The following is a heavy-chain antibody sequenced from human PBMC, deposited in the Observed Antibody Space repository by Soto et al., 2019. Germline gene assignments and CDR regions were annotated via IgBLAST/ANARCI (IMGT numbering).Heavy chain of an antibody. CDR2: INPNSGVT. D-gene: IGHD3-22*01. CDR1: GYTFTSYG. Sequence: GASVKVSCKASGYTFTSYGISWVRQAPGQGLEWMGWINPNSGVTNYAQKFQGRATMTRDTSSSQAYMEVRRLRSDDTAVYYCGRDEVITMIIVENYGRDVGGKGTTVTVSS. J-gene: IGHJ6*04. V-gene: IGHV1-2*02. CDR3: GRDEVITMIIVENYGRDV.